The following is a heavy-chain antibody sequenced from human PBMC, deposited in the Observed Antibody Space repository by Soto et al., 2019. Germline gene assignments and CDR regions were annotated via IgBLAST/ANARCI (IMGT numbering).Heavy chain of an antibody. CDR3: ARGGDIVVVPAAIDY. CDR1: GGSISSSSYY. J-gene: IGHJ4*02. D-gene: IGHD2-2*01. V-gene: IGHV4-39*07. CDR2: INHSGST. Sequence: SETLSLTCTVSGGSISSSSYYWGWIRQPPGKGLERIGEINHSGSTNYNPSLKSRVTISVDTSKNQFSLKLSSVTAADTAVYYCARGGDIVVVPAAIDYWGQGTLVTVSS.